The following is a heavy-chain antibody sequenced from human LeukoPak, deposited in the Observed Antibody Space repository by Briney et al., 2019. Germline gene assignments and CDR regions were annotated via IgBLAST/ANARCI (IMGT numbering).Heavy chain of an antibody. V-gene: IGHV4-59*08. Sequence: SETLSLTCTVSGGSISSYYWSWIRQPPGKGLEWIGYIYYSGSTNYNPSLKSRVTISIDTSKNQFSLKLSSVTAADTAVYYCARGTLRALRLGEFDYWGQGTLVTVSS. CDR2: IYYSGST. CDR1: GGSISSYY. D-gene: IGHD3-16*01. CDR3: ARGTLRALRLGEFDY. J-gene: IGHJ4*02.